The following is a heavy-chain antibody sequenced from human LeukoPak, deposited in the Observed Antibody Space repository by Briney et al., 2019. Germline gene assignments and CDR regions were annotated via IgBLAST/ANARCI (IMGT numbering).Heavy chain of an antibody. D-gene: IGHD3-9*01. CDR2: ISGSGGST. CDR3: AKVITYYDILTGYSPYYFDY. Sequence: PGGSLRLSCAASGFTFSSYGMSWVRQAPGKGLEWVSAISGSGGSTYYADSVKGRFTISRDNSKNTLYLQMNSLRAEDTAVYYCAKVITYYDILTGYSPYYFDYWGQGTLVTVSS. V-gene: IGHV3-23*01. CDR1: GFTFSSYG. J-gene: IGHJ4*02.